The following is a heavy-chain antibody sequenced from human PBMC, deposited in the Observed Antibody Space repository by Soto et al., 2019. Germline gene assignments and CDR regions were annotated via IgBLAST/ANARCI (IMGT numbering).Heavy chain of an antibody. CDR3: ARSYYDYVWGSYRSAHFDY. CDR1: GYTFTSYY. V-gene: IGHV1-46*01. CDR2: INPSGDST. J-gene: IGHJ4*02. Sequence: QVQLVQSGAEVKKPGASVKVSCKASGYTFTSYYMHWVRQAPGQGLEWMGIINPSGDSTSYAQKFQGRVTMTRDTSTSTVYMELSSLRSEDTAVYYCARSYYDYVWGSYRSAHFDYGGQGTLVTVSS. D-gene: IGHD3-16*02.